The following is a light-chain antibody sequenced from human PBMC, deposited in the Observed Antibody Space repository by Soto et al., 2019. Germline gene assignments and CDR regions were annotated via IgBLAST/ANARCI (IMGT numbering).Light chain of an antibody. CDR2: TNS. CDR3: AGWDDSLNGWV. CDR1: SSNIGSYA. J-gene: IGLJ3*02. V-gene: IGLV1-44*01. Sequence: ELTQPPSASGTPGQRVTISCYGSSSNIGSYAINWYQHLPGTAPKVVIFTNSNRPSGVPDRFSGSKSGTSASLAISGLQSEDEADYYCAGWDDSLNGWVFGGGTQLTVL.